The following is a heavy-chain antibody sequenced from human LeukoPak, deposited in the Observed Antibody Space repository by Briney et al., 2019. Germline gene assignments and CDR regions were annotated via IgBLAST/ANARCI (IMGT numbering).Heavy chain of an antibody. CDR2: INHSGST. Sequence: SETLSLTCAVYGGSFSGYYWSWIRQPPGKGLEWIGEINHSGSTNYNPTLKSRVTISVDTSKNQFSLKLSSVTAADTAVYYCNYYDSSGYYRFDYWGQGTLVTVSS. CDR3: NYYDSSGYYRFDY. J-gene: IGHJ4*02. D-gene: IGHD3-22*01. V-gene: IGHV4-34*01. CDR1: GGSFSGYY.